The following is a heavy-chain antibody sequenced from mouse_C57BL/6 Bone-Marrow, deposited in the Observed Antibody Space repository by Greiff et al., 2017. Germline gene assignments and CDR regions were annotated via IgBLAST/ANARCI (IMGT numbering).Heavy chain of an antibody. CDR3: AGHKYDYDVAWFAC. J-gene: IGHJ3*01. CDR2: LNSDGGST. V-gene: IGHV5-2*03. CDR1: EYEFPSHD. D-gene: IGHD2-4*01. Sequence: EVKLEESGGGLVQPGESLKLSCESNEYEFPSHDMSWVRKTPEKRLELVAALNSDGGSTYYPDTMERRFIISRANTKKTLYLQRSSLRSEDTALYYCAGHKYDYDVAWFACWGQGTLVTVSA.